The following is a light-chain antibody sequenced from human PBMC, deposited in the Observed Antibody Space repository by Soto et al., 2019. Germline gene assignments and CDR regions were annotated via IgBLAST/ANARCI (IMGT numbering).Light chain of an antibody. CDR3: MQALQTPPYT. V-gene: IGKV2-28*01. CDR2: LGS. J-gene: IGKJ2*01. Sequence: DIVMTQSPLSLPVTPGEPASISCRSSQSLLHSNGYKYLDWYLQKPGQSPQLLIYLGSNRASGVPDRFSGSGSGPDFTLKISRVEAEDVGVYYCMQALQTPPYTFGRGTKLEIK. CDR1: QSLLHSNGYKY.